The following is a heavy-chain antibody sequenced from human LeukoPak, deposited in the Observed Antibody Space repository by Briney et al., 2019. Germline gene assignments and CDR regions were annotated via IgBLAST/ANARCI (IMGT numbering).Heavy chain of an antibody. Sequence: KPSETLSLTCAVYGGSFSGYYWSWIRQPPGKGLEWIGEINHSGSTNYNPSLKSRVTISVDTSKNQFSLKLSSVTAADTAVYYCASRDLILTGYYRGKEFDPWGQGTLVTVSS. J-gene: IGHJ5*02. CDR3: ASRDLILTGYYRGKEFDP. CDR2: INHSGST. V-gene: IGHV4-34*01. CDR1: GGSFSGYY. D-gene: IGHD3-9*01.